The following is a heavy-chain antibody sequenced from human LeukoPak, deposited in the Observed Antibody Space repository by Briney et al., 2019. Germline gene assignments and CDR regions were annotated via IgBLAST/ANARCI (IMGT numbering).Heavy chain of an antibody. CDR3: ARVRGWFDP. CDR1: GGSISSSSYY. Sequence: SETLSLTCTVSGGSISSSSYYWGWIRQPPGKGLEWIGSIYCSGSTYYNPSLKSRVTISVDTSKNQFSLKLSSVTAADTAVYYCARVRGWFDPWGQGTLVTVSS. D-gene: IGHD3-10*01. J-gene: IGHJ5*02. V-gene: IGHV4-39*07. CDR2: IYCSGST.